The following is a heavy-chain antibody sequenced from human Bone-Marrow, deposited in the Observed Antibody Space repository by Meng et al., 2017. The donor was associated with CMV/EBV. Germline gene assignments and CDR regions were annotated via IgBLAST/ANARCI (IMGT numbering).Heavy chain of an antibody. Sequence: AAGGIFRSSGVSWVRQAPGQGLEWMGSFIPVFKTTNYAQKFQGRLTITADESTSTAYMELRSLRSEDTAVYYCARGPLNQPLLPPDYWGQGTLVTVSS. V-gene: IGHV1-69*15. CDR1: GGIFRSSG. J-gene: IGHJ4*02. D-gene: IGHD2-15*01. CDR2: FIPVFKTT. CDR3: ARGPLNQPLLPPDY.